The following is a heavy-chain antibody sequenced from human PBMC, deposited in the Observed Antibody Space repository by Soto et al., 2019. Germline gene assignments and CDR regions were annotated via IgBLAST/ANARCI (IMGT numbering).Heavy chain of an antibody. V-gene: IGHV1-69*01. CDR2: IIHMFGTA. CDR3: ARGIVVVEDPTGEDYYKYYGMDV. D-gene: IGHD2-15*01. CDR1: GDTFSSYA. Sequence: QVQLVQSGAEVKKPGSSVKVSCKASGDTFSSYAINWVRQGPGQGLEWMGGIIHMFGTANYAEKFQGRVTITADESTSTGYMELNSLRSEDTAVYYCARGIVVVEDPTGEDYYKYYGMDVWGQGTKVTVSS. J-gene: IGHJ6*02.